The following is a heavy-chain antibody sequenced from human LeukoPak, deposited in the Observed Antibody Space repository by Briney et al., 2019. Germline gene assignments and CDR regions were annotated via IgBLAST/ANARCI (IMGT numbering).Heavy chain of an antibody. Sequence: GGSLRLSCAASGFTVSSNYMSWVRQAPGKGLEWVSVIYSGGSTYYADSVKGRFTISRDNSKNTLYLQMNSLRAEDTAVYYCAREGDYYDSSGYFDYWGQGTLVTVSS. CDR3: AREGDYYDSSGYFDY. J-gene: IGHJ4*02. CDR1: GFTVSSNY. D-gene: IGHD3-22*01. V-gene: IGHV3-66*01. CDR2: IYSGGST.